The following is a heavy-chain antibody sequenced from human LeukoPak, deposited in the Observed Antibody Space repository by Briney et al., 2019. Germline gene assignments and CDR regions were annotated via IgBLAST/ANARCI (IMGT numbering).Heavy chain of an antibody. J-gene: IGHJ4*02. V-gene: IGHV3-53*01. D-gene: IGHD3-16*01. CDR3: ARAFRGAVGFDY. CDR1: GFTVSNNY. CDR2: IYTGGST. Sequence: GGSLRLSCAASGFTVSNNYMSWVRQAPGKGLEWVSVIYTGGSTSYADSVKGRFTISRDNSKNTLYLQMNSLRADDTAVYYCARAFRGAVGFDYWGPGTLVTVSS.